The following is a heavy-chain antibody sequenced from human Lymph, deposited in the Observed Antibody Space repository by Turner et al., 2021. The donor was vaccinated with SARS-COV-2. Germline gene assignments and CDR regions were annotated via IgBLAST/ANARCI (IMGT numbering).Heavy chain of an antibody. J-gene: IGHJ4*02. V-gene: IGHV3-30-3*01. CDR3: ARDWGGSYTNFDY. Sequence: QVQLVESGGGVVQPGRSLRLFCAAAGFTFRSYAMHWVRQAPGKGLELLALISYDGNNIYYAESVKGRFTISRDNSKNTLFVQMNSLRPEDTAVYYCARDWGGSYTNFDYWGQGTLVTVSS. CDR1: GFTFRSYA. CDR2: ISYDGNNI. D-gene: IGHD1-26*01.